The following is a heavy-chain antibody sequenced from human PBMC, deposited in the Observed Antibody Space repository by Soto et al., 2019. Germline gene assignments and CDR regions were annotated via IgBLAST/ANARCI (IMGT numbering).Heavy chain of an antibody. CDR1: GFTFSSYG. J-gene: IGHJ6*02. V-gene: IGHV3-30*18. CDR3: AKARLGAFSGGDYYGMDV. Sequence: PGGSLRLSCAASGFTFSSYGMHWVRQAPGKGLEWVAVISYDGSNKYYADSVKGRFTISRDNSKNTLYLQMNSLRAEDTAVYYCAKARLGAFSGGDYYGMDVWGQGTTVTVSS. CDR2: ISYDGSNK. D-gene: IGHD2-15*01.